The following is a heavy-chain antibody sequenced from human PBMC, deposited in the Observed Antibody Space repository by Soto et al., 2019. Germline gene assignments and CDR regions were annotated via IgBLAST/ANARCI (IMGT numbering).Heavy chain of an antibody. Sequence: QVQLVQSGAEVKKPGSSVKVSCRASGGTFSSYTITWVRQAPGQGLEWMGRIIPVLDTPNYAQKFQGRATITADKSTSTAYMELSSLPSEDTAVYYCARASTLGSFFDLWGQGTLVTVSS. CDR3: ARASTLGSFFDL. CDR2: IIPVLDTP. CDR1: GGTFSSYT. V-gene: IGHV1-69*08. D-gene: IGHD3-10*01. J-gene: IGHJ4*02.